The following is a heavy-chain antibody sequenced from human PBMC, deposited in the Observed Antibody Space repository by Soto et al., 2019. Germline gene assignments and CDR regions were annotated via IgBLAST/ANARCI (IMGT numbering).Heavy chain of an antibody. CDR3: TRRGHTSSPT. CDR1: GGSFSSSSYY. V-gene: IGHV4-39*01. CDR2: IYYDGST. D-gene: IGHD6-13*01. Sequence: SETLSLTCTVSGGSFSSSSYYWVWIRQPPGKGLEWIGSIYYDGSTYYNPSLKSRVAISVDTSKNQFSLNLTSVTAADTAVYFCTRRGHTSSPTRAQRTPVTVSS. J-gene: IGHJ4*02.